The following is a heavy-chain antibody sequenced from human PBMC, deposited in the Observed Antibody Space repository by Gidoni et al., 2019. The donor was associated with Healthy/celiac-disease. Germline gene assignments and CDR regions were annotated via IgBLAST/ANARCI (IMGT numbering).Heavy chain of an antibody. CDR3: AKDHAVAGRGYYSYYGMDV. CDR2: ISSEGSNK. D-gene: IGHD6-19*01. J-gene: IGHJ6*02. CDR1: AFAFRYFG. V-gene: IGHV3-30*18. Sequence: QVPLLESGEDVVQPGRSLILSCAASAFAFRYFGMHWGRQAPGNGLEWVAVISSEGSNKDYADSVKGRYTISRDNSKNMMYLQMNSLRAEDTAIYYCAKDHAVAGRGYYSYYGMDVWGQGTTVTVSS.